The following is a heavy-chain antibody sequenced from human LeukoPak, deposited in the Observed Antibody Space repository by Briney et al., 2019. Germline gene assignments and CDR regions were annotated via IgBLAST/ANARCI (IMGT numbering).Heavy chain of an antibody. CDR3: AKDPRARRPPYFDY. J-gene: IGHJ4*02. V-gene: IGHV3-23*01. CDR2: FSATGGFT. CDR1: GFTVSSYA. Sequence: GGSLRLSCAASGFTVSSYAMSWVRQAPGKGLEWVSHFSATGGFTKYADSVKGRFTISRDDSRNTLYLQMSSLRDEDTAVYYCAKDPRARRPPYFDYWGQGTLVTVSS.